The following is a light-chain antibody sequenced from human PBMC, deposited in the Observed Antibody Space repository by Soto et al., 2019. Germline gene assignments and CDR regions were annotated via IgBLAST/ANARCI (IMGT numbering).Light chain of an antibody. CDR2: DAS. CDR3: QQRSNWPLT. Sequence: EIVLTQSPATLSLSPGERATLSCRASQSVSSYLAWYQQKPGQAPRLLIYDASNRATGIPARFSGSGSGTEFTLTISNLEPEDFTVHCCQQRSNWPLTFGGGTKVEIK. V-gene: IGKV3-11*01. J-gene: IGKJ4*01. CDR1: QSVSSY.